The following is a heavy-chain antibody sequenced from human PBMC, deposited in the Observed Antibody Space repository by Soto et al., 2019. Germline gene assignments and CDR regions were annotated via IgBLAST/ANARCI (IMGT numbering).Heavy chain of an antibody. CDR1: GGTFNTYT. CDR3: SIGSWSAETVDV. CDR2: IIPMLPVT. V-gene: IGHV1-69*02. Sequence: QVHLIQSGAEVKKPGSSVKVSFKAAGGTFNTYTLFWVRQAPGHGLEWMGRIIPMLPVTNSAQKLQGRLALTAHKSTGTAFMELTSLTSDVTAVYYCSIGSWSAETVDVWGQGTMVTVSS. D-gene: IGHD2-2*01. J-gene: IGHJ3*01.